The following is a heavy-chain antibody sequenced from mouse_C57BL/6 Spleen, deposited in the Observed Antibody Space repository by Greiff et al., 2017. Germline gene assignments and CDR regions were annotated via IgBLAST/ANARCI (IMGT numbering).Heavy chain of an antibody. Sequence: VQLQQSGAELVRPGTSVKMSCKASGYTFTNYWIGWAKQRPGHGLEWIGDIYPGGGYTNYNEKFKGKATLTADKSSSTAYMQFSSLTSEDSAIYYCAGSLVIATVVATGGYFDYWGQGTTLTVSS. CDR2: IYPGGGYT. V-gene: IGHV1-63*01. CDR3: AGSLVIATVVATGGYFDY. D-gene: IGHD1-1*01. CDR1: GYTFTNYW. J-gene: IGHJ2*01.